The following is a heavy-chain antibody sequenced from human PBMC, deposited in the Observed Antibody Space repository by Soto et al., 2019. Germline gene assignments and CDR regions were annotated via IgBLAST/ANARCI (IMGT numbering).Heavy chain of an antibody. CDR1: GCIFTSYD. Sequence: QVQLVQSGTEEKKPGASVKVSCKASGCIFTSYDVNWVRQAPGQGLEWMGWMNPNSGNTGYVQKFQGRVTMTRDTSISTAYMELSSLRSEDTAVYYCTRNPSYDTSGPLHYYYGMDIWGQGTTVTVSS. CDR3: TRNPSYDTSGPLHYYYGMDI. V-gene: IGHV1-8*01. CDR2: MNPNSGNT. J-gene: IGHJ6*02. D-gene: IGHD3-22*01.